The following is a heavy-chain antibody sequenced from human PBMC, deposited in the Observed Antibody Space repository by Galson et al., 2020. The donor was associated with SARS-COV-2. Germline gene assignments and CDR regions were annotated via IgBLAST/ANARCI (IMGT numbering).Heavy chain of an antibody. CDR2: IYYSGST. CDR3: VRDGXXXFIPREAFFDS. CDR1: GGSISSGGYY. D-gene: IGHD1-26*01. Sequence: ETSETLSLTCTVSGGSISSGGYYWNWIRQHPGKGLEWVAYIYYSGSTYYTFYNPSLKSRVTISMDTSKNQFSLDLRSVTAADTAVYYCVRDGXXXFIPREAFFDSWGQGTLVTVSS. V-gene: IGHV4-31*03. J-gene: IGHJ4*02.